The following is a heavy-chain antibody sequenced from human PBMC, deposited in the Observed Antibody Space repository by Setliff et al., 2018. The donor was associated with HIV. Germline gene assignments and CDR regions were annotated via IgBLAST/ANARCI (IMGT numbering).Heavy chain of an antibody. D-gene: IGHD2-2*01. CDR1: GNTFTKYY. CDR3: ARDHCSSSGCYEYSYYGMDV. CDR2: LNPSGST. V-gene: IGHV1-46*01. Sequence: ASVKVSCKASGNTFTKYYMHWVRQAPGQGLEWMGILNPSGSTVSAQKFRGRVTMTRDTSTNTVYMELSGLRSEDTAVYYCARDHCSSSGCYEYSYYGMDVWGQGTTVTVSS. J-gene: IGHJ6*02.